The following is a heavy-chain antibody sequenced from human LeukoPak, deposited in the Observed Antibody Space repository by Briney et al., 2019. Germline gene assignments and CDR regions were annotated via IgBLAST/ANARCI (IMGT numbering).Heavy chain of an antibody. D-gene: IGHD2-8*01. CDR2: IYYSGST. V-gene: IGHV4-39*01. CDR1: GGSISSSSYY. CDR3: ARGVNGSYYFDY. Sequence: SETLSLTCTVSGGSISSSSYYWGWIRQPPGKGLEWIGSIYYSGSTYYNPSLKSRVTLSVDTSKNQFSLKLSSVTAADTAVYYCARGVNGSYYFDYWGQGTLVPVSS. J-gene: IGHJ4*02.